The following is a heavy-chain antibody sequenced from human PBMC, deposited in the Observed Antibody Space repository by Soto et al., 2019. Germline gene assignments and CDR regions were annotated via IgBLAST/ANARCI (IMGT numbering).Heavy chain of an antibody. CDR3: AKMVGATLVDY. J-gene: IGHJ4*02. CDR1: GASISSTSSGAW. Sequence: QVQLQESGPGLVKPSGTLSLTCTVSGASISSTSSGAWWSWVRQPPGKGLEWIGEIYHSGSTTYNTSLKSRVTMSVDKSKNQFSLRLSSVTAADTAVYYCAKMVGATLVDYWGQGTLVTVSS. CDR2: IYHSGST. D-gene: IGHD1-26*01. V-gene: IGHV4-4*02.